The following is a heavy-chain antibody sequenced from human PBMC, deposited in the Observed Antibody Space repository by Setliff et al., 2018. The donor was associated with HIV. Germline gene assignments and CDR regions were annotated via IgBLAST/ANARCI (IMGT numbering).Heavy chain of an antibody. Sequence: VSCKASGGTVSSYAINWVRQAPGQGLEWMGGIIPIFGPANYAQKFQDRVTITTDESTSTAYMELSSLKSEDTAVYYCARGFEVESSGWFDPWGQGTLGTVS. CDR3: ARGFEVESSGWFDP. CDR2: IIPIFGPA. CDR1: GGTVSSYA. D-gene: IGHD3-9*01. V-gene: IGHV1-69*05. J-gene: IGHJ5*02.